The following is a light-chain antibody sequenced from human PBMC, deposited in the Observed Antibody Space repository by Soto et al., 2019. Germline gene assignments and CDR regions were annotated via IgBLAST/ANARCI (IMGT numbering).Light chain of an antibody. Sequence: EIVMTQSPATLSVSPGERATLFCRASQSVYVNVAWYQQKPGQAPRLLIYGASNRATGIPDRFSGSGSGTDFTLTISRLEPEDFAVYYCQQYGSSGTFGQGTKVDIK. V-gene: IGKV3-20*01. CDR1: QSVYVN. CDR2: GAS. CDR3: QQYGSSGT. J-gene: IGKJ1*01.